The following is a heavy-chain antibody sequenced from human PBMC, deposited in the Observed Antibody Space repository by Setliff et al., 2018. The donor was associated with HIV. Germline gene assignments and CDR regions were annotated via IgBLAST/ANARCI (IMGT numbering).Heavy chain of an antibody. Sequence: PSETLSLTCTVSGDSINSGNYYWSWIRQPAGKGLEWIGRIYTSGSTKYNPSRKSRVTISVDTSKNQFSLKVSSVTAADTAVYYCAREGRRYYGSGSPYFDYWGQGTLVTVSS. CDR3: AREGRRYYGSGSPYFDY. V-gene: IGHV4-61*02. CDR1: GDSINSGNYY. J-gene: IGHJ4*02. CDR2: IYTSGST. D-gene: IGHD3-10*01.